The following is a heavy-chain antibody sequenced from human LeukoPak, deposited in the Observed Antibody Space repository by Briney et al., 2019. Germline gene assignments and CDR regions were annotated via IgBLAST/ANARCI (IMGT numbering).Heavy chain of an antibody. CDR1: GGSFSGYY. D-gene: IGHD2-8*01. CDR2: INHSGST. J-gene: IGHJ5*02. CDR3: ARGVLKGFDP. Sequence: SETLSLTCAVYGGSFSGYYWSWIRQPPGKGLEWIGEINHSGSTNYNPSLKGRVTISVDTSKNQFSLKLSSVTAADTAVYYCARGVLKGFDPWGQGTLVTVSS. V-gene: IGHV4-34*01.